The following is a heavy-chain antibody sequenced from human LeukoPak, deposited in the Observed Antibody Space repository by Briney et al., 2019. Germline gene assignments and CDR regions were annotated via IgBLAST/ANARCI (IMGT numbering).Heavy chain of an antibody. V-gene: IGHV3-30*02. D-gene: IGHD2-2*01. Sequence: GGSLRLSCAASGFSFSSYGMHWVRQAPGRGLEWVAFLRYDGSDQKYADSVKGRFTISRDNSKNTLYLQMDSLKLEDAAVYYCAKEAYATGVVDYWGQGTLVTVSS. J-gene: IGHJ4*02. CDR1: GFSFSSYG. CDR3: AKEAYATGVVDY. CDR2: LRYDGSDQ.